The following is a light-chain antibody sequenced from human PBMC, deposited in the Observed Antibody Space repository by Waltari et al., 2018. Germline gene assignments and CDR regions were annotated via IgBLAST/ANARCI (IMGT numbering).Light chain of an antibody. CDR1: QSVVFNSNNKNY. J-gene: IGKJ4*01. CDR2: GAS. Sequence: DIVMTQSPDALAVSLGERAAINCKSSQSVVFNSNNKNYIAWYQKKPGQPTKLLIYGASTRDAGVPDRFSGSGSETDFTLTISSLQPEDVAVYYCQQYHSVPFTFGGGTKVEIQ. CDR3: QQYHSVPFT. V-gene: IGKV4-1*01.